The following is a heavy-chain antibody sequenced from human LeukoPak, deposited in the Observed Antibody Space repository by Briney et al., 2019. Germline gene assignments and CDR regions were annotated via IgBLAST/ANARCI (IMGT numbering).Heavy chain of an antibody. J-gene: IGHJ4*02. V-gene: IGHV3-33*01. Sequence: GGSLRLSCAASGFTFSNYGFHWVRQAPGKGLEWVAAMWSDGINKYYPDSVKGRFTVSRDNYQNTLYLQMNSLRVEDTAVYYCARDPSRYSGDYWGQGTLVTVSS. CDR2: MWSDGINK. CDR3: ARDPSRYSGDY. CDR1: GFTFSNYG. D-gene: IGHD5-18*01.